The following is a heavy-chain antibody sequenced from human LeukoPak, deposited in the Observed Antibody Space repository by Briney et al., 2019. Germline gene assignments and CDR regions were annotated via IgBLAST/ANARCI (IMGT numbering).Heavy chain of an antibody. CDR2: IYYSGNT. CDR3: ARLSTGGTPFNWFDS. D-gene: IGHD6-13*01. Sequence: SETLSLTCTVSGGSISSHFWSWIRQPPGKGLEWIGYIYYSGNTNYNPSLKSRVTMSVDTSKNQFSLKLNSVTAADTAVYYCARLSTGGTPFNWFDSWGQGALVTVSS. J-gene: IGHJ5*01. V-gene: IGHV4-59*08. CDR1: GGSISSHF.